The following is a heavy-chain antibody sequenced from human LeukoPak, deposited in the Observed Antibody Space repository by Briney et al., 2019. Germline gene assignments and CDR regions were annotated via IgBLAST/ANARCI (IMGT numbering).Heavy chain of an antibody. CDR3: ARIVASSRPYDY. Sequence: GGSLRLSCGASGFTVSSYWMSWVRQAPGKGLEWVANIKPDGSEKYYVDSVKGRFTISRDNAKNSLFLQMDSLRAEDTAVYYCARIVASSRPYDYWGQGTLVTVSS. CDR2: IKPDGSEK. CDR1: GFTVSSYW. D-gene: IGHD5-12*01. J-gene: IGHJ4*02. V-gene: IGHV3-7*01.